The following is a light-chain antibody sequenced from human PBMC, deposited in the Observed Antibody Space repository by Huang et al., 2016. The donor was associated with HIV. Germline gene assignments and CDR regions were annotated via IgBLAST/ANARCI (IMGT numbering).Light chain of an antibody. J-gene: IGKJ3*01. V-gene: IGKV4-1*01. CDR1: HSVFSTSNNNND. Sequence: DVVMTQSPDSLAVSLGERAPINCKSSHSVFSTSNNNNDLAGYQQNPGQPPSLLLYWASTRAAGVPDRFSGSGSGTDFTLTISSLQAEDVAVYYCQQYYATPPTFGPGTKVDVK. CDR3: QQYYATPPT. CDR2: WAS.